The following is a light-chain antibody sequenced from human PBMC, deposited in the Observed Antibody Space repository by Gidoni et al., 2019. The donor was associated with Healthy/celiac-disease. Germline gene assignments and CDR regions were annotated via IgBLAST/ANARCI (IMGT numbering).Light chain of an antibody. CDR1: QSVSSY. V-gene: IGKV3-11*01. J-gene: IGKJ4*01. CDR2: DAS. Sequence: EIVLTPSPATLSLSPGERATLSCRASQSVSSYLAWYQQTPGQAPRLLIYDASNRATGIPARFSGSGSRTDFTLTISSLAPEYSAVYYCQRRSNWPLTFGGGTKVEIK. CDR3: QRRSNWPLT.